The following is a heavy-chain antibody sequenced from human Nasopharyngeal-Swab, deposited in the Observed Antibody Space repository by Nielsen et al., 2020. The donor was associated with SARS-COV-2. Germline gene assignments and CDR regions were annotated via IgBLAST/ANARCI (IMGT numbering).Heavy chain of an antibody. CDR1: GFSFSDYY. J-gene: IGHJ4*02. CDR2: ISSSGSTI. D-gene: IGHD6-19*01. Sequence: LSLTCAASGFSFSDYYMSWIRQAPGKGLEWVSYISSSGSTIYYADSVKGRFTISRDNAKNSLYLQMNSLRAEDAAVYYCARDSEGVAADYWGQGTLVTVSS. V-gene: IGHV3-11*04. CDR3: ARDSEGVAADY.